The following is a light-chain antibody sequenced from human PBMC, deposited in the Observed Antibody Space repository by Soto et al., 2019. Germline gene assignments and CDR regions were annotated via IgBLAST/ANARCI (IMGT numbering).Light chain of an antibody. J-gene: IGKJ2*01. CDR3: QQYNSYYT. V-gene: IGKV1-5*03. Sequence: DIQMTQSPXTLSASVGDRVTITCRASQSISSWLAWYQQKPGKAPKLLIYKASSLESGVPSRFSGSGSGTEFTLTISSLQPDDFETYYCQQYNSYYTFGQGTKLEIK. CDR2: KAS. CDR1: QSISSW.